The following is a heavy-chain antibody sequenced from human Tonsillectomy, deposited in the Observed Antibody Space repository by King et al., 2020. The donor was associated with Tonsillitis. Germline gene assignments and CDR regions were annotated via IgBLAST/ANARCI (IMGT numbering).Heavy chain of an antibody. CDR3: AKTYYYDSSGPDI. J-gene: IGHJ3*02. D-gene: IGHD3-22*01. CDR1: GFTFSSYA. V-gene: IGHV3-30*04. Sequence: VQLVESGGGVVQPGRSLRLSCAASGFTFSSYAMHWVRQAPGKGLEWVAVISYDGSNKYYADSVKGRFTISRDNSKNTLYLQMNSLRPEDTAVYYCAKTYYYDSSGPDIWGQGTMVTVSS. CDR2: ISYDGSNK.